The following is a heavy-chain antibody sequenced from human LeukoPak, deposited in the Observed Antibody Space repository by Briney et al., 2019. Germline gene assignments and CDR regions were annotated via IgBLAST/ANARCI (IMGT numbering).Heavy chain of an antibody. D-gene: IGHD1-26*01. CDR1: GFTFSDYY. V-gene: IGHV3-11*03. CDR3: ARGGVDF. J-gene: IGHJ4*02. CDR2: ISSSSSYT. Sequence: PGGSLRLSCTTSGFTFSDYYMSWIRQAPGKGLECVSSISSSSSYTNYADSVKGRFTISRDNARNSVFLQMNSLRADDTAVYYCARGGVDFWGQGTLVTVSS.